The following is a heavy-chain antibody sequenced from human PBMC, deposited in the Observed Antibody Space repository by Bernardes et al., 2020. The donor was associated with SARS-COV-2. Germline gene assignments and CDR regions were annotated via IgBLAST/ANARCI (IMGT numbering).Heavy chain of an antibody. CDR1: RFAFSDYV. D-gene: IGHD2-8*01. CDR3: AKSPLFSVHYCASGHCFYFDY. CDR2: ISSSGGTT. V-gene: IGHV3-23*01. J-gene: IGHJ4*02. Sequence: GYLSLSCAASRFAFSDYVMSWVRQTPGKGLEWVAGISSSGGTTFYADSVKGRFTISRDNSKNTLYLQMNRPRSDDTAVYYCAKSPLFSVHYCASGHCFYFDYWGQGTLVTVSS.